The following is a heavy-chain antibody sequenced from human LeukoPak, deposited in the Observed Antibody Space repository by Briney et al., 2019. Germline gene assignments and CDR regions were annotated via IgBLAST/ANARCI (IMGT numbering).Heavy chain of an antibody. CDR3: ATTINYYDSSGHYYNWFDP. V-gene: IGHV4-59*01. D-gene: IGHD3-22*01. CDR1: GGSISNSH. J-gene: IGHJ5*02. Sequence: SETLSLTCTVSGGSISNSHWSWIRQPPGKGLEWIGYIYYSGSTNYNPSLKSRVTISVDTSKNQFSLRLTSVTAADTAVYYCATTINYYDSSGHYYNWFDPWGQGTLVTVSS. CDR2: IYYSGST.